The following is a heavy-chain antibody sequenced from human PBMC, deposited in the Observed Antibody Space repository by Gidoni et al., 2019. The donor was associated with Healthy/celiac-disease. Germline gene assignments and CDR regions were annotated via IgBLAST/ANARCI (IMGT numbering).Heavy chain of an antibody. CDR2: IKQDGSEK. Sequence: EVQLVESGGGLVQPGGSLRLSCAASGFTFSSSGMSWVRQAPGKGLEWVANIKQDGSEKYYVDSVKGRFTISRDNAKNSLYLQMNSLRAEDTAVYYCARVRPDSSGWPYYYYGMDVWGQGTTVTVSS. V-gene: IGHV3-7*01. J-gene: IGHJ6*02. D-gene: IGHD6-19*01. CDR3: ARVRPDSSGWPYYYYGMDV. CDR1: GFTFSSSG.